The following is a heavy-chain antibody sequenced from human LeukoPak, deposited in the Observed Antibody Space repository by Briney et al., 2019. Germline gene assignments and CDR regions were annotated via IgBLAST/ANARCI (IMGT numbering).Heavy chain of an antibody. J-gene: IGHJ3*02. V-gene: IGHV1-69*13. CDR1: GGTFSSYA. CDR2: IIPIFGTA. D-gene: IGHD4-17*01. CDR3: ARDSYGDYVRNAFDI. Sequence: GASVKVSCKASGGTFSSYAISWVRQAPGQGLKCLGGIIPIFGTANYAQKFQGRVTSTADESTSTAYMELSSLRSEDTAVYYCARDSYGDYVRNAFDIWGQGTMVTVSS.